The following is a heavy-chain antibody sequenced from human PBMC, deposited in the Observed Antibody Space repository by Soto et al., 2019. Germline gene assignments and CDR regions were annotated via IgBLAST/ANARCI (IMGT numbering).Heavy chain of an antibody. Sequence: EVQLVESGGGLVQPGGSLRLSCAASGFTFSDHYMDWVRQAPGKGLEWVGGIKNKAKSYNTEYAASVKGRFTISRDDSKTALDLQMNSLKTEDTAVYYCARVRLGVTTRLFDYWCQITLVTVSS. D-gene: IGHD6-25*01. CDR3: ARVRLGVTTRLFDY. V-gene: IGHV3-72*01. CDR2: IKNKAKSYNT. J-gene: IGHJ4*02. CDR1: GFTFSDHY.